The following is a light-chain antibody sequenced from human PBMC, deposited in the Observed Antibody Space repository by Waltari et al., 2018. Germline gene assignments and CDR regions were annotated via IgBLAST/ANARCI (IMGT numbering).Light chain of an antibody. CDR3: QNHERLPAT. Sequence: ELVLTQSPGTLSLSPGERATLSCRASQNIGRYLVWYQQKPGQPPRLLIYAASTRATGIPDRFIGSGSGTDFRLTIARLEPEDFAVYFCQNHERLPATFGQGTKVEI. V-gene: IGKV3-20*01. CDR2: AAS. CDR1: QNIGRY. J-gene: IGKJ1*01.